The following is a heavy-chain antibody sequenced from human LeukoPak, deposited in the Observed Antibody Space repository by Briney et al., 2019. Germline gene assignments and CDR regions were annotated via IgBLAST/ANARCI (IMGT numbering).Heavy chain of an antibody. Sequence: GGSLRLSCAASGFTVGSNYMSWVRQAPGKGLEWVSVIYSGDITYYADSVKGRFTISRDDSKNTLYLQMNSLRAEDTAVYYCAAGRDYWGQGTLVTVSS. CDR2: IYSGDIT. CDR3: AAGRDY. V-gene: IGHV3-53*01. D-gene: IGHD2-15*01. CDR1: GFTVGSNY. J-gene: IGHJ4*02.